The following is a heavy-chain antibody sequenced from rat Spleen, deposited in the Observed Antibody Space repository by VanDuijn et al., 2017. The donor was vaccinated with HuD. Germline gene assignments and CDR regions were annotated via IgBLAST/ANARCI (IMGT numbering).Heavy chain of an antibody. CDR1: GYSITSNY. D-gene: IGHD1-10*01. CDR2: ISYSGST. J-gene: IGHJ3*01. Sequence: EVQLQESGPGLVKPSQSLSLTCSVTGYSITSNYWGWIRKFPGNKMEWMGYISYSGSTNYNPSLKSRISITRDTSKNQFFLQVNSVTTEDTATYYCARLEATYWFAYWGQGTLVTVSS. CDR3: ARLEATYWFAY. V-gene: IGHV3-1*01.